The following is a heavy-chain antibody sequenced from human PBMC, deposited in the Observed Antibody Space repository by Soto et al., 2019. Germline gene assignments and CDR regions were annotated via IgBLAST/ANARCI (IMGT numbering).Heavy chain of an antibody. V-gene: IGHV1-3*01. Sequence: QRLEWMGWINAGNGNTKYSQKFQGRVTITRDTSASTAYMELSSLRSEDTAVYYCARNLMDYDILTGYNMAYYFDYWGQGTLVTVSS. D-gene: IGHD3-9*01. CDR3: ARNLMDYDILTGYNMAYYFDY. CDR2: INAGNGNT. J-gene: IGHJ4*02.